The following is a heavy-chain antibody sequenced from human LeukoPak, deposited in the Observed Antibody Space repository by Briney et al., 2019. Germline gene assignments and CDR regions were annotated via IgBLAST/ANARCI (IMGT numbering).Heavy chain of an antibody. CDR2: ISGSGCST. V-gene: IGHV3-23*01. CDR3: AKAMSSSWPYYYYGMDV. J-gene: IGHJ6*02. Sequence: PGGSLRLSCAASGFTFRSYAMIWVRHAPGEGREWFSDISGSGCSTYYANSEKGRLTIPRDKSKNTLYLQMNSLRAEDTAVYYCAKAMSSSWPYYYYGMDVWGQGTTVTVSS. D-gene: IGHD6-13*01. CDR1: GFTFRSYA.